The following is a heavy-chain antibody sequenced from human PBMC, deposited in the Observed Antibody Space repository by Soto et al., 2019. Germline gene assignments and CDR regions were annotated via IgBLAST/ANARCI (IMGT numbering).Heavy chain of an antibody. Sequence: GGSLRLSCAASGFTFRIYSMHWVRQSPGKGLEWVAVMWYDGTNKYYGESVKGRFTISRDNSENTLYLQMNSLRVEDTAVYYCARDATFGTKGGSFDVWGHGTLVTVSS. CDR2: MWYDGTNK. D-gene: IGHD3-16*01. CDR3: ARDATFGTKGGSFDV. CDR1: GFTFRIYS. J-gene: IGHJ3*01. V-gene: IGHV3-33*01.